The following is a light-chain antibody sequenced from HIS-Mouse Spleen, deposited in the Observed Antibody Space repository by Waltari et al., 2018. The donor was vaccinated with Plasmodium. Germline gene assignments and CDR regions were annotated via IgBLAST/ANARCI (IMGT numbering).Light chain of an antibody. Sequence: SYVLTQPPSVSVAPGQTARITCGGNNIVSKSVHWYQQKPGQAPVLVGYDDSDRPSGIPGRFSGSNSGNTATLTISRVEAGDEADYYCQVWDSSSDHVVFGGGTKLTVL. J-gene: IGLJ2*01. CDR1: NIVSKS. CDR2: DDS. CDR3: QVWDSSSDHVV. V-gene: IGLV3-21*02.